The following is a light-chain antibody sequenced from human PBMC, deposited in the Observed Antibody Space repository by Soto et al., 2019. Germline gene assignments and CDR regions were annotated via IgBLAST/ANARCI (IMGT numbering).Light chain of an antibody. CDR3: QQYYSYPLT. CDR1: QDISNY. J-gene: IGKJ4*01. CDR2: AAS. V-gene: IGKV1-27*01. Sequence: DIQMTQSPSSLSASVGDRVTITCRASQDISNYLAWYQQKPGKVPKLLIYAASTLQSGVPSRFSGSGSGTDFTLTISCLQSEDFATYYCQQYYSYPLTFGGGTKVDIK.